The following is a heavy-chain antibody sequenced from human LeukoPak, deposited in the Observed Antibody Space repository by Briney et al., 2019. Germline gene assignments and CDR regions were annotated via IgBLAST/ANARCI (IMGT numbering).Heavy chain of an antibody. V-gene: IGHV3-23*01. CDR3: AKDRDITIFGVVSLFDY. Sequence: GGSLRLSCAASGFTFSTFAMHWVRLSPGKGLEWVSVISGSGGSTYYADSVKGRFTISRDNSKNTLYLQMNSLRAEDTAVYYCAKDRDITIFGVVSLFDYWGQGTLVTVSS. CDR2: ISGSGGST. J-gene: IGHJ4*02. D-gene: IGHD3-3*01. CDR1: GFTFSTFA.